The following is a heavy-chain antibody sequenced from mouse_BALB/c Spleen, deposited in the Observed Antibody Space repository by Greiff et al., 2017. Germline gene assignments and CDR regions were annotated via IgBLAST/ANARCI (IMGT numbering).Heavy chain of an antibody. V-gene: IGHV1S81*02. CDR1: GYTFTSYW. Sequence: VQLQQPGAELVKPGASVKLSCKASGYTFTSYWMHWVKQRPGQGLEWIGEINPSNGRTNYNEKFKSKATLTVDKSSSTAYMQRSSLTSEDSAVYYCARTPSLAMDYWGQGTSVTVSS. J-gene: IGHJ4*01. CDR2: INPSNGRT. CDR3: ARTPSLAMDY.